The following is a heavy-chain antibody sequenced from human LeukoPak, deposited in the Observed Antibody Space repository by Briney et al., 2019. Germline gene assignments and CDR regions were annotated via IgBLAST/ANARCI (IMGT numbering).Heavy chain of an antibody. CDR2: ISAYNGNT. V-gene: IGHV1-18*01. J-gene: IGHJ3*02. D-gene: IGHD3-22*01. Sequence: GAAVTVSCKASGYTFTSYGISWVRQAPGQGVEGMGWISAYNGNTNYAQKLQGRVTMTTDTSTSTAYMELRSLRSDDTAVYYCARDRGYYDSSGNDAFDIWGQGTMVTVSS. CDR3: ARDRGYYDSSGNDAFDI. CDR1: GYTFTSYG.